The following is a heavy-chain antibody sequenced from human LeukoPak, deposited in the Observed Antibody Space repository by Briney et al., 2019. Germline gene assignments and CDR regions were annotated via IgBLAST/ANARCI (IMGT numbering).Heavy chain of an antibody. J-gene: IGHJ4*02. CDR3: ATSANGVQLWRSPHY. CDR2: INTDGGRT. Sequence: PGGSLRLSCAASGFTFISYEMQWVRQAPGKGLVWVSRINTDGGRTSYADSVKGRFTISRDSAKNSLYLQINSLRAEDTAVYYCATSANGVQLWRSPHYWGQGTLVTVSS. V-gene: IGHV3-74*01. D-gene: IGHD1-1*01. CDR1: GFTFISYE.